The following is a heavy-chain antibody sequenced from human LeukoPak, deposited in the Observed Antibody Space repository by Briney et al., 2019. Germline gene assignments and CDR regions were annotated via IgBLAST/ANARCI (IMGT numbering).Heavy chain of an antibody. CDR1: GYTFTSYG. CDR3: ARDLLLWRSLDY. V-gene: IGHV1-18*01. J-gene: IGHJ4*02. CDR2: ISAYNGNT. Sequence: ASVKVSCKASGYTFTSYGISWVRQAPGQGLEWMGWISAYNGNTNYAQKLQGRVTTTTDTSTSTAYMELRSLRSDDTAVYYCARDLLLWRSLDYWGQGTLVTVSS. D-gene: IGHD2-21*01.